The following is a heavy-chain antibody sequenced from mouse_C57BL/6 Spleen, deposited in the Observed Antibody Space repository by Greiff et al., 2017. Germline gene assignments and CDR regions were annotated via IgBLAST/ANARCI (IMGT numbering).Heavy chain of an antibody. J-gene: IGHJ2*01. Sequence: VQLKQSGPVLVKPGASVKMSFQASGYPFTDHYINWVKQSPGKSLEWVGVINSYNGGTSYYQKFKGKATLTVHKSSSTAYMELNSLTAEDSAVYYCTRSDHADIDYWGQGTTLTVSS. D-gene: IGHD3-3*01. CDR3: TRSDHADIDY. V-gene: IGHV1-19*01. CDR1: GYPFTDHY. CDR2: INSYNGGT.